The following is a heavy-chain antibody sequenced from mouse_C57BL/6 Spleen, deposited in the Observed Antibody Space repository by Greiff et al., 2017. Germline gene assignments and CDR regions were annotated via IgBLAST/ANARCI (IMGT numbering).Heavy chain of an antibody. Sequence: QVQLQQPGAELVMPGASVKMSCKASGFTFTSYWMHWVKPRPGQGLEWIGEIDPSDSYTNYNQKFKGQSTLTVDKASSTAYMQLSSLTSEDSAGYYCARYNGNYLDYGGQGTTLTVSS. CDR3: ARYNGNYLDY. CDR2: IDPSDSYT. D-gene: IGHD2-1*01. J-gene: IGHJ2*01. CDR1: GFTFTSYW. V-gene: IGHV1-69*01.